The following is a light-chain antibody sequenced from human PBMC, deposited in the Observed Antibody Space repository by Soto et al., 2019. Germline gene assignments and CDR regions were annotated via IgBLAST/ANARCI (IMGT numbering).Light chain of an antibody. J-gene: IGLJ2*01. CDR1: SSDVGGYNY. V-gene: IGLV2-11*01. Sequence: QPVLTQPPSVSGSPGQSVTISCTGTSSDVGGYNYVSWYQQHPGKAPKLMIYDVSKRPSGVPDRFSGSKSGNTASLTISGLQAEDEADYYCCSYAGNYILVFGGGTQLTVL. CDR2: DVS. CDR3: CSYAGNYILV.